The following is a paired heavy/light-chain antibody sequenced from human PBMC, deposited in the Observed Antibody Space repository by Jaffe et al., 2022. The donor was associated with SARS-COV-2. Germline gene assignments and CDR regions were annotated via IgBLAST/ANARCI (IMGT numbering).Heavy chain of an antibody. Sequence: QVQLVQSGAEVKKPGASVKVSCKASGYTFTDFYMHWVRPAPGQGLEWIGVINPRTGAINYAQKFQGRVTMTRDTSTSTVYMELSSLRSEDTAMYYCARAIPRQLWFDFWGQGTLVSVSS. V-gene: IGHV1-46*01. J-gene: IGHJ4*02. CDR2: INPRTGAI. CDR1: GYTFTDFY. D-gene: IGHD6-13*01. CDR3: ARAIPRQLWFDF.
Light chain of an antibody. Sequence: QSVLTQSPSVSGAPGQRVTISCTGSSSNIGAAYDVHWYQQLPGTAPKLLIYGNTNRPSGVPDRFSGSKSGTSASLAISGLQAEDEADYYCQSYDSSLSGYVFGTGTKVTVL. J-gene: IGLJ1*01. CDR2: GNT. V-gene: IGLV1-40*01. CDR1: SSNIGAAYD. CDR3: QSYDSSLSGYV.